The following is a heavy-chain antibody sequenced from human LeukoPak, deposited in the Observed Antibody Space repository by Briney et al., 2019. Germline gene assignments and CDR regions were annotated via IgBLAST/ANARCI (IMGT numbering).Heavy chain of an antibody. CDR1: GFTFSSYA. D-gene: IGHD6-6*01. J-gene: IGHJ4*02. CDR3: APLDVNYFDY. Sequence: GRSLRLSCAASGFTFSSYAMHWVRQAPGKGLEWVAVISYDGSNKYYADSVKGRFTISRDNSKNTLYLQMNSLRAEDTAVYYCAPLDVNYFDYWGQGTLVTVSS. V-gene: IGHV3-30-3*01. CDR2: ISYDGSNK.